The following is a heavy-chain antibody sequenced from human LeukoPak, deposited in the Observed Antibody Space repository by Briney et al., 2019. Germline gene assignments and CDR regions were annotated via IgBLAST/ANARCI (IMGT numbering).Heavy chain of an antibody. J-gene: IGHJ4*02. CDR3: ARHAVGGYCSGGSCYPVRDY. D-gene: IGHD2-15*01. CDR2: IYHSGST. Sequence: PSETLSLTCTVSGGSISSGGYYWSWIRQPPGKGLEWIGYIYHSGSTYYNPSLKSRVTISVDRSKNQFSLKLSSVTAADTAVYYCARHAVGGYCSGGSCYPVRDYWGQGTLVTVSS. CDR1: GGSISSGGYY. V-gene: IGHV4-30-2*01.